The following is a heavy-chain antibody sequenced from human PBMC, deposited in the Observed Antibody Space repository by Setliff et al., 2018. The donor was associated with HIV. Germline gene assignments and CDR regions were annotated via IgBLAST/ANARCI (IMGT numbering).Heavy chain of an antibody. V-gene: IGHV3-49*04. D-gene: IGHD3-10*01. CDR3: AAGEGPMVRGVNDAFDI. J-gene: IGHJ3*02. CDR1: GSSFGDYL. Sequence: PGGSLRLSCSASGSSFGDYLVSWVRQAPGEGLEWVSFIRSETYGGTVEYAASVEGRFVISRDDSKGIVYLHMNSLRSEDTAVYYCAAGEGPMVRGVNDAFDIWGQGTMVTVSS. CDR2: IRSETYGGTV.